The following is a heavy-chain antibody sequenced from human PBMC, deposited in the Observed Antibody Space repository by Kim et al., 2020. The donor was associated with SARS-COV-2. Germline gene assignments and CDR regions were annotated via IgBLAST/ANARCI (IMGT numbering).Heavy chain of an antibody. CDR3: GRVLSLVVWDH. D-gene: IGHD2-15*01. V-gene: IGHV1-46*01. J-gene: IGHJ4*02. CDR2: RT. Sequence: RTTYAQKFQGRVTVTTDTSTSTVYMNLGSLRSEDTAVYYCGRVLSLVVWDHWGQGTLVTVSA.